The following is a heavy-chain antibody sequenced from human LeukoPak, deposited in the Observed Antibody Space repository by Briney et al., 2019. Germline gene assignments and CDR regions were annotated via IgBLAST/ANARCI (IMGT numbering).Heavy chain of an antibody. V-gene: IGHV3-74*01. Sequence: GGSLRLSCAASGNYWMLWVRQAPGKGLVWVSHINSDGSWTSYADSVKGRFTISKDNAKNTVYLQMNSLRAEDTAVYYCVSFYETYWGRGTLVTVSS. D-gene: IGHD2/OR15-2a*01. CDR1: GNYW. CDR2: INSDGSWT. CDR3: VSFYETY. J-gene: IGHJ4*02.